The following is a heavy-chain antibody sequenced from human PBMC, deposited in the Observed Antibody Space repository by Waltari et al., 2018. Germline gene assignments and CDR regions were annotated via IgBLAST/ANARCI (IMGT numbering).Heavy chain of an antibody. CDR2: IYYSGST. J-gene: IGHJ6*03. CDR3: ARITTYYYYMDV. Sequence: QVQLQESGPGLVKPSETLSLTCTVSGGSISSYYWSWIRQPPGKGLEWIGYIYYSGSTNYNPSLKSRVTISVDTSKNQFSLKLSSVTAADTAVYYSARITTYYYYMDVWGRGTTVTVSS. V-gene: IGHV4-59*01. D-gene: IGHD3-3*01. CDR1: GGSISSYY.